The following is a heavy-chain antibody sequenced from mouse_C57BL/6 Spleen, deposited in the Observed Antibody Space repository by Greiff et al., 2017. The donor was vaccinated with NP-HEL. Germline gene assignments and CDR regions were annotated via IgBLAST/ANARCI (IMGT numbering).Heavy chain of an antibody. V-gene: IGHV1-76*01. CDR3: ARAGNFPWFAY. CDR2: IYPGSGNT. CDR1: GYTFTDYY. J-gene: IGHJ3*01. D-gene: IGHD2-1*01. Sequence: QVQLQQSGAELVRPGASVKLSCKASGYTFTDYYINWVKQRPGQGLEWIARIYPGSGNTYYNEKFKGKATLTADKSSSTAYMQLSSLTSEDSAVYFCARAGNFPWFAYWGQGTLVTVSA.